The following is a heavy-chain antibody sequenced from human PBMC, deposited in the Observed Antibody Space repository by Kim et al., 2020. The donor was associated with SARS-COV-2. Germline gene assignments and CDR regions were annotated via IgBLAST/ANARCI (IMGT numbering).Heavy chain of an antibody. J-gene: IGHJ4*02. CDR1: GDSVSSNSAA. D-gene: IGHD6-13*01. CDR3: ARDLYGSSWYLGRKGVFDY. V-gene: IGHV6-1*01. CDR2: TYYRFKWYN. Sequence: SQTLSLTCAISGDSVSSNSAAWNWIRQSPSRGLEWLGRTYYRFKWYNDYAVSVKSRITINPDTSKNQFSLQLNSVTPEDTAVYYCARDLYGSSWYLGRKGVFDYWGQGTLVTVSS.